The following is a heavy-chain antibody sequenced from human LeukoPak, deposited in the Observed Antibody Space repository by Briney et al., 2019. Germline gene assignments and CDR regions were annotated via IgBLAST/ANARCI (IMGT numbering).Heavy chain of an antibody. V-gene: IGHV4-34*01. CDR1: GGSFSGYY. J-gene: IGHJ3*02. D-gene: IGHD6-19*01. Sequence: PSETLSLTCAVYGGSFSGYYWSWLRQPPGKGLEWLGEINHSGSTNYNPSLKSRVTISVDTSKIQFSLKLSSVTAADTAVYYCARGRRQWLRAFDIWGQGTMVTVSS. CDR2: INHSGST. CDR3: ARGRRQWLRAFDI.